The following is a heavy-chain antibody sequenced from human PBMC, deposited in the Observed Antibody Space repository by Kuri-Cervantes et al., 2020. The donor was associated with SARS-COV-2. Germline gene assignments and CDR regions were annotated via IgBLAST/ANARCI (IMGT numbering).Heavy chain of an antibody. CDR2: IWYDGRNT. Sequence: GESLKISCASSGFTFSDYDMHWVRQAPGKGLEWVAVIWYDGRNTYYTDSVKGRFTISRDNSKNMLYLEVNSLRAEDTAVYYCARNHSMDVWGTGTAVTVSS. CDR3: ARNHSMDV. CDR1: GFTFSDYD. V-gene: IGHV3-33*08. J-gene: IGHJ6*03.